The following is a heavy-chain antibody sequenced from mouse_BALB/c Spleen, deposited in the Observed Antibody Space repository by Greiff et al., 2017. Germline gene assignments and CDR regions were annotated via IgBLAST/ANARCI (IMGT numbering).Heavy chain of an antibody. CDR1: GYSFTSYW. CDR2: IDPSNSET. D-gene: IGHD1-2*01. Sequence: QVQLQQSGTVLARPGASVKMSCKASGYSFTSYWMHWVKQRPGQGLEWIGMIDPSNSETRLNQKFKDKATLNVDKSSNTAYMQLSSLTSEDSAVYYCAREGTTATYYFDYWGQGTTLTVSS. V-gene: IGHV1S127*01. J-gene: IGHJ2*01. CDR3: AREGTTATYYFDY.